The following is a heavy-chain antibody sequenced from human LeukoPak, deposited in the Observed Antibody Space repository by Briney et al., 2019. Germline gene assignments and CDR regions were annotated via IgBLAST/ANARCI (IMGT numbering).Heavy chain of an antibody. CDR1: GGSFNGYY. J-gene: IGHJ6*03. D-gene: IGHD3-10*01. CDR2: INHSGST. CDR3: ARGGYYGSGSYSRGSRFYYYMDV. V-gene: IGHV4-34*01. Sequence: SETLSLTCAVYGGSFNGYYWSWIRQPPGKGLEWIGEINHSGSTNYNPSLKSRVTISVDTSKNQFSPKLSSVTAADTAVYYCARGGYYGSGSYSRGSRFYYYMDVWGKGTTVTVSS.